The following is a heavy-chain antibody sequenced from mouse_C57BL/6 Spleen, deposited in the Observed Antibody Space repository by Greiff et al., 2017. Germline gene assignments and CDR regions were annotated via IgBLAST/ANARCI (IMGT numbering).Heavy chain of an antibody. Sequence: QVQLQQPGAELVKPGASVKLSCKASGYTFTSYWMHWVKQRPGRGLEWIGRIDPNSGGTKYNEKFKSKATLTVDNPSSTAYMQLSSLTSEDSAVYYCARPPTTTVVATGNYAMDYWGQGTSVTVSS. J-gene: IGHJ4*01. CDR2: IDPNSGGT. CDR3: ARPPTTTVVATGNYAMDY. V-gene: IGHV1-72*01. CDR1: GYTFTSYW. D-gene: IGHD1-1*01.